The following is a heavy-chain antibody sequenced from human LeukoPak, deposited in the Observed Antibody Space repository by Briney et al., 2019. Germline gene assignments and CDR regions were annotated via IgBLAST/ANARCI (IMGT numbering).Heavy chain of an antibody. V-gene: IGHV1-2*02. J-gene: IGHJ5*02. CDR2: INPNSGGT. Sequence: ASVKVSCKASGYTFTGYYMHWVRQAPGQGLEWMGWINPNSGGTNYAQKFQGRVTMTRDTSISTAYMELSRLRSDDTAVYYCASEVEDSSSWSNWFDPWGQGTLVTVSS. CDR3: ASEVEDSSSWSNWFDP. CDR1: GYTFTGYY. D-gene: IGHD6-13*01.